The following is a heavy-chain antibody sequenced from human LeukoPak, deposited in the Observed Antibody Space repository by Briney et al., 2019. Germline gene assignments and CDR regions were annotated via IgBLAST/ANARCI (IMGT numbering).Heavy chain of an antibody. D-gene: IGHD1-1*01. V-gene: IGHV3-30*03. CDR3: ARDSIQLWPNAIDF. J-gene: IGHJ4*02. CDR1: GFTFSSYG. CDR2: ISYDGSNK. Sequence: PGGSLRLSCAASGFTFSSYGMHWVRQALGKGLEWVAVISYDGSNKYYADSVKGRFTISRDNAENSLYLQMNSLRAEDTAVYYCARDSIQLWPNAIDFWGQGTLVTVSS.